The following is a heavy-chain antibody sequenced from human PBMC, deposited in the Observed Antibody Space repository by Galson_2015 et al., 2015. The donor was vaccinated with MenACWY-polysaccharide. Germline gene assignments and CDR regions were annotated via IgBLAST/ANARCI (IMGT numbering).Heavy chain of an antibody. Sequence: SLRLSCAASGFTFGSYGMHWVRQAPGKGLEWVAVIWSDGSNEYYADSVKGRFTVSRDNSKNTLYLQMNSLRTEDAAVYYCARDRTYTHYLDYWGQGTLVTVSS. CDR3: ARDRTYTHYLDY. CDR1: GFTFGSYG. J-gene: IGHJ4*02. V-gene: IGHV3-33*01. CDR2: IWSDGSNE. D-gene: IGHD1-1*01.